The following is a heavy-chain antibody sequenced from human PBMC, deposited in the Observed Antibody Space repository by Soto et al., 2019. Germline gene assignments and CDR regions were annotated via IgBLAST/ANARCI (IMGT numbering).Heavy chain of an antibody. V-gene: IGHV4-4*02. J-gene: IGHJ4*02. CDR3: ESRDPGTSVDY. D-gene: IGHD1-7*01. Sequence: ASETLSLTCAVSGGSFTSNNWWTWVRQPPGQGLEWIGEIYRTGSTNYNPSLKSRVTISLDKSENQFSLKVTSLTAADTAVYYCESRDPGTSVDYWGQGTLVIVSS. CDR2: IYRTGST. CDR1: GGSFTSNNW.